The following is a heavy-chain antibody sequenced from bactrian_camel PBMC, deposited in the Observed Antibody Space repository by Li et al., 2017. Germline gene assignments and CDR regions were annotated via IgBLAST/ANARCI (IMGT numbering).Heavy chain of an antibody. J-gene: IGHJ4*01. CDR3: ALAPLGGVIQSGSWFDADEFRY. D-gene: IGHD6*01. V-gene: IGHV3S44*01. Sequence: VQLVESGGGSVQVGGSLNLSCVATSGYSYSTYCMGWFRQGPGTEREGVAIIDGDGRRGYGDSVKGRFTISKVTGKMVHHLQMDNLKPEDTAVYYCALAPLGGVIQSGSWFDADEFRYRGQGTQVTVS. CDR1: GYSYSTYC. CDR2: IIDGDGRR.